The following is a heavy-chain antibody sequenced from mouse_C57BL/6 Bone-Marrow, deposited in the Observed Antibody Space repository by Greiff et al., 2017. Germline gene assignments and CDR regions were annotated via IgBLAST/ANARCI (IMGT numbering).Heavy chain of an antibody. D-gene: IGHD1-1*01. CDR1: GFNIKDDY. CDR2: IDPENGDT. CDR3: TTYGSSFAWFAY. Sequence: VQLQQSGAELVRPGASVKLSCTASGFNIKDDYMHWVKQRPEQGLEWIGWIDPENGDTEYASKFQGKATITAATSSNTAYLQLSSLTSEDTAVYYCTTYGSSFAWFAYWGQGTLVTVSA. J-gene: IGHJ3*01. V-gene: IGHV14-4*01.